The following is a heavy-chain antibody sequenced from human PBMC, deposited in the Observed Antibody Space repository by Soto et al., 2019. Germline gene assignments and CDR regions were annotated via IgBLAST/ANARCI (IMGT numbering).Heavy chain of an antibody. CDR3: ARGGNSGYVW. CDR1: GGSFSGYY. V-gene: IGHV4-34*01. CDR2: INHSGST. J-gene: IGHJ4*02. Sequence: QVQLQQWGAGLLKPSETLSLTCAVYGGSFSGYYWRWIRPPPGKGLEWIGEINHSGSTNYNPSLKSRVTISVDTSKNQFTLKLSSATAADTAVYYCARGGNSGYVWWGQGTLVTVSS. D-gene: IGHD5-12*01.